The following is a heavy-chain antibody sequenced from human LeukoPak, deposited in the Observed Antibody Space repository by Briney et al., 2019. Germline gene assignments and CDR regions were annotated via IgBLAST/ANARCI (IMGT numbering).Heavy chain of an antibody. V-gene: IGHV3-23*01. CDR3: AKEAGGGRYFDWLLSAPFDY. D-gene: IGHD3-9*01. CDR1: GFTFSSYA. CDR2: ISGSGGST. Sequence: PGGSLRLSCAASGFTFSSYAMSWVRQAPGKGLEWVSAISGSGGSTYYADSVKGRFTISRDNSKNTLYLQMNSLGAEDTAVYYYAKEAGGGRYFDWLLSAPFDYWGQGTLVTVSS. J-gene: IGHJ4*02.